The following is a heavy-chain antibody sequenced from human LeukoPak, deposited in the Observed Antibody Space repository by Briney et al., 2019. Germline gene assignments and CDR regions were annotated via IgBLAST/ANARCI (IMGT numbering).Heavy chain of an antibody. CDR3: ARGEGDDYGDYGAGPRYYFDY. CDR1: GFTYSSYS. Sequence: GGSLRLSCAASGFTYSSYSMNWVRQAPGKGLEWVAVISYDGSNKYYADSVKGRFTISRDNSKNTLYLQTNSLRAEDTAVYYCARGEGDDYGDYGAGPRYYFDYWGQGTLVTVPS. V-gene: IGHV3-30*03. CDR2: ISYDGSNK. D-gene: IGHD4-17*01. J-gene: IGHJ4*02.